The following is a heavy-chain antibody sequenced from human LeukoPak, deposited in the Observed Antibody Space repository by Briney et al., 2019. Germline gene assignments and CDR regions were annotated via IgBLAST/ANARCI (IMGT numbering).Heavy chain of an antibody. CDR2: IKTDGTEA. CDR1: GFTFRDYW. D-gene: IGHD3-3*01. V-gene: IGHV3-7*05. J-gene: IGHJ4*02. Sequence: GGSPRLSCAASGFTFRDYWMSWVRQAPGKGLEWVANIKTDGTEAYYMDSVKGRFNISRDNAKNALYLQMSSLRTEDRAVYYCARDYDFWSGYFDWWGQGTRVTVSS. CDR3: ARDYDFWSGYFDW.